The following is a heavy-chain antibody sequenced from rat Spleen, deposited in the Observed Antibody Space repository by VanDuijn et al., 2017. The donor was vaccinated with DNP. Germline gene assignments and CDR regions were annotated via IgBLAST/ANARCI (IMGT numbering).Heavy chain of an antibody. V-gene: IGHV5S13*01. CDR3: VRWNAGHFDY. Sequence: EVQLVESGGGLVQPGRSLKLSCAASGFTFTNYGMAWVRLAQKKVLEWVATITASSGTTYTRDFVKGQFTISTENAKNTLYLQMDSLRSEDMATYYGVRWNAGHFDYWGQGVMVTVS. J-gene: IGHJ2*01. D-gene: IGHD4-1*01. CDR1: GFTFTNYG. CDR2: ITASSGTT.